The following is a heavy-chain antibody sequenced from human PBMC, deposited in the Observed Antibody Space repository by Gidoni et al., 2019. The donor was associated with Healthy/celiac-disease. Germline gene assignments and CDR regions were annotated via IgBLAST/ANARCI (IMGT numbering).Heavy chain of an antibody. CDR2: IRSKANSYAT. CDR1: GFTFSGSA. Sequence: EVQLVESGGGLVQPGGSLKLPCAASGFTFSGSARPWVRPACGKGLEWVGRIRSKANSYATAYAASVKGRFTISRDDSKNTAYLQMNSLKTEDTAVYYCTRLPYDILTGSYGMDVWGQGTTVTVSS. CDR3: TRLPYDILTGSYGMDV. V-gene: IGHV3-73*02. J-gene: IGHJ6*02. D-gene: IGHD3-9*01.